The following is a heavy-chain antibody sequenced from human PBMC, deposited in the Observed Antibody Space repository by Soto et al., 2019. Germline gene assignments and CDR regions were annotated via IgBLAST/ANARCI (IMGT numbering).Heavy chain of an antibody. V-gene: IGHV4-34*01. CDR1: GGSFSVYY. J-gene: IGHJ6*02. CDR2: INHSGST. CDR3: ARLVQQQLVRYYYYYGMDV. Sequence: PSETLSLTCAVYGGSFSVYYWSWIRQPPGKGLEWIGEINHSGSTNYNPSLKSRVTISVDTSKNQFSLKLSSVTAADTAVYYCARLVQQQLVRYYYYYGMDVWGQGTTVTVSS. D-gene: IGHD6-13*01.